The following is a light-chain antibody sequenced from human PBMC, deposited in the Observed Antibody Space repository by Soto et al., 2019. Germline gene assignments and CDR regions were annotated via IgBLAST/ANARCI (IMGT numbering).Light chain of an antibody. CDR2: EDN. J-gene: IGLJ2*01. V-gene: IGLV6-57*04. CDR3: QSYDSRNLVV. Sequence: FMLTQPHSVSESPGKTVTISCTRSSGSIASNYVQWYQQRPGSAPTTVIYEDNQRPSGVPDRFSGSIDSSSNSASLTISGLKTEDEADYYCQSYDSRNLVVFGGGTKLTVL. CDR1: SGSIASNY.